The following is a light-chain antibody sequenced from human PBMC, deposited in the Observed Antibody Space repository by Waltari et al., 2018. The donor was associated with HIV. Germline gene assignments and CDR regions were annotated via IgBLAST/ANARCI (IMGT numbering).Light chain of an antibody. J-gene: IGLJ2*01. CDR1: RSDGGVNGY. Sequence: QSALTQPPSASGSPGQSVTISCTGTRSDGGVNGYVSWYQQHPGKAPKVMIYEVSKRPSGVPDRFSGSKSSNTASLTVSGLQAEDEAHYFCTSYAGSDNLVFGGGTKLTV. CDR3: TSYAGSDNLV. V-gene: IGLV2-8*01. CDR2: EVS.